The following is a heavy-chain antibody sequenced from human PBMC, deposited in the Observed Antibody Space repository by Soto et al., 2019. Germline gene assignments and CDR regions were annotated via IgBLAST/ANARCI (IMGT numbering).Heavy chain of an antibody. CDR3: ARKIDVPTGMLDH. CDR2: IAGKT. V-gene: IGHV3-23*01. D-gene: IGHD1-1*01. CDR1: VFTLSNSV. Sequence: EVQLLQSGGGLVQPGGSLRLSCATSVFTLSNSVMSWVRQAPGKGLEGVSTIAGKTYYSDSVKGRFTISRDNSQSTLYLQLNSLRAEDTADYYCARKIDVPTGMLDHWGQGTLVTVSS. J-gene: IGHJ5*02.